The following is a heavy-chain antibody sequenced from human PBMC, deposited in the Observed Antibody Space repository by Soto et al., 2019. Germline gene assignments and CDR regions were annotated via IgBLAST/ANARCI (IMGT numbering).Heavy chain of an antibody. V-gene: IGHV3-66*01. CDR3: ATVWDSSGWYEFWYFDY. D-gene: IGHD6-19*01. CDR1: GFTVSSNY. J-gene: IGHJ4*02. Sequence: GGSLRLSCAASGFTVSSNYMSWVRQAPGKGLEWVSVIYSGGNTYYADSVKGRFTISRDNSKNTLYLQMNSLGVEDTAVYYCATVWDSSGWYEFWYFDYWGQGTLVTVSS. CDR2: IYSGGNT.